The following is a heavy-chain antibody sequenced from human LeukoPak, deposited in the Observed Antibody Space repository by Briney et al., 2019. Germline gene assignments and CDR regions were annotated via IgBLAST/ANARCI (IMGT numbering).Heavy chain of an antibody. J-gene: IGHJ4*02. D-gene: IGHD5-18*01. V-gene: IGHV3-7*01. CDR1: GFTFSNSW. Sequence: GGSLRLSCVASGFTFSNSWMIWVRQAPGKGLEWVANIKQDGSEKNYVDSVEGRFTISRDNAKNSLYLQMNSLRAEDTAVYYCASEGEFGYGYFYWGQGTLVTVSS. CDR3: ASEGEFGYGYFY. CDR2: IKQDGSEK.